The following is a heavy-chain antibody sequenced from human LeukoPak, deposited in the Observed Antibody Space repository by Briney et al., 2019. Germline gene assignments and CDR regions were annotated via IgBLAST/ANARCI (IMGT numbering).Heavy chain of an antibody. CDR1: GYTFSSYG. V-gene: IGHV1-2*02. D-gene: IGHD5-12*01. Sequence: ASMKVSCKTSGYTFSSYGIGWVRQAPGQGLEWMGWINPNSGGTNYAQKFQGRVTMTRDTSISTAYMELSRLRSDDTAVYYCARVLEMATSGPGYWGQGTLVTVSS. CDR2: INPNSGGT. CDR3: ARVLEMATSGPGY. J-gene: IGHJ4*02.